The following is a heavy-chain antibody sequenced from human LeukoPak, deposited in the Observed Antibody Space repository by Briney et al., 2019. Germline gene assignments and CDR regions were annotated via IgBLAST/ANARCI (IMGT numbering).Heavy chain of an antibody. CDR2: ISKNGHTT. Sequence: GGSLRLSCDTSTFIFSEYDMNWVRQAPGKGLEWVSYISKNGHTTYYADSLEGRFTISRDNAKMSLYLQMSSLRGEDTAVYYCARDWALDSWGQGTLVTVSS. CDR3: ARDWALDS. V-gene: IGHV3-48*03. D-gene: IGHD3-16*01. J-gene: IGHJ4*02. CDR1: TFIFSEYD.